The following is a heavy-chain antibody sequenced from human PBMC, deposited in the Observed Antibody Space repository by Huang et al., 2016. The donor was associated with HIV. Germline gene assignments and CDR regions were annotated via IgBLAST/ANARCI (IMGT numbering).Heavy chain of an antibody. D-gene: IGHD3-22*01. CDR2: SDPGDSDT. CDR1: GDTFTSYW. CDR3: VRRGFDSNTWIFDS. V-gene: IGHV5-51*03. J-gene: IGHJ4*02. Sequence: EVQLVQSGAEVTGPGESLTISCYTSGDTFTSYWIGWVRQRPGKGLEWMGSSDPGDSDTRYSPSFQGRVSISADKSVNTAYLHWSSLRASDTAIYYCVRRGFDSNTWIFDSWGQGTLVTVSS.